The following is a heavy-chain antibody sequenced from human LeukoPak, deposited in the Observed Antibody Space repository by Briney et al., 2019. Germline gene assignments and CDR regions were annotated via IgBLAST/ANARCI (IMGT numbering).Heavy chain of an antibody. V-gene: IGHV3-74*01. CDR3: ARGLTIFGAVNDAFDI. D-gene: IGHD3-3*01. J-gene: IGHJ3*02. Sequence: GGSLRLSCAASGFTFSDYYMSWIRQAPGKGLVWVGHINSDGSSTTYADSVKGRFTISRDNAKNTLYLQMNSLRAEDTAVYYCARGLTIFGAVNDAFDIWGQGTMVTVSS. CDR1: GFTFSDYY. CDR2: INSDGSST.